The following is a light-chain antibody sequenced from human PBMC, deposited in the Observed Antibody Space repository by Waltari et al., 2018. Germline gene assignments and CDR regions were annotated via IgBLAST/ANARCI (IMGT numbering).Light chain of an antibody. J-gene: IGKJ1*01. CDR1: QSVSTY. Sequence: EIVLTQFPATLSLSPGERATLSCRASQSVSTYLAWYQQKPGQAPRLLIYDASSRATGIPARFSGSGSGTDFTLTISSLEAEDFAVYYCQHRSDWPPWTFGQGTKVEIK. V-gene: IGKV3-11*01. CDR2: DAS. CDR3: QHRSDWPPWT.